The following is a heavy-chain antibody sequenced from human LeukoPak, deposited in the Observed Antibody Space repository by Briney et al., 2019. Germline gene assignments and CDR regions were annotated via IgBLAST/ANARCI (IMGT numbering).Heavy chain of an antibody. CDR2: INPNSGGT. V-gene: IGHV1-2*02. Sequence: ASVKVSCKASGYTLTGHSMHWVRQAPGQGLEWMGWINPNSGGTNYAQKFQGRVTMTRDTSISTAYMELSRLRSDDTAVYYCASIGVVVPAAIGQDYWGQGTLVTVSS. CDR1: GYTLTGHS. D-gene: IGHD2-2*02. J-gene: IGHJ4*02. CDR3: ASIGVVVPAAIGQDY.